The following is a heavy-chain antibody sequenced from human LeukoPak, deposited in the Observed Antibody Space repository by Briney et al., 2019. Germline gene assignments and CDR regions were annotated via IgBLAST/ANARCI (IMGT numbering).Heavy chain of an antibody. CDR2: INHSGST. J-gene: IGHJ4*02. CDR1: GGSFSGYY. CDR3: ARHPPRPHYCGSGRLVFDY. Sequence: SETLSLTCAVYGGSFSGYYWSWIRQPPGKGLEWIGEINHSGSTNYNPSLKSRVTISVDTSKNQFSLKLSSVTAADTAVYYCARHPPRPHYCGSGRLVFDYWGQGTLVTVSS. D-gene: IGHD3-10*01. V-gene: IGHV4-34*01.